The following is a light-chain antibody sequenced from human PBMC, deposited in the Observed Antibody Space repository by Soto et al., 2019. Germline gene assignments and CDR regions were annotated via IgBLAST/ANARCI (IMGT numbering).Light chain of an antibody. J-gene: IGLJ1*01. CDR2: EVT. CDR1: SSDLGAYDY. V-gene: IGLV2-14*01. CDR3: SSHTSGNTRV. Sequence: QSAPTQPASVSGSPGQSIAISCTGTSSDLGAYDYVSWYQQQPDKAPKLIIYEVTKRPSGVSNRFSGSKSGNTASLTISGLQPEDEADYYRSSHTSGNTRVFGTGTKVTVL.